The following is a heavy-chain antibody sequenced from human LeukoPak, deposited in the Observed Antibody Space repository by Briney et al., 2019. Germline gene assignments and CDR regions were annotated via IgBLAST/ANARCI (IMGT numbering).Heavy chain of an antibody. D-gene: IGHD6-13*01. CDR3: ARGQQQLGSSNFDY. V-gene: IGHV3-74*01. CDR2: INIDESST. Sequence: VGSLRLSCAAPGFSLSIYCIHSVRQAPRERRWCVSRINIDESSTNYAGYVTGRLPISRDSDKNTLYLQMNSLRAEDTAVYSCARGQQQLGSSNFDYWGQGTLVTVSS. J-gene: IGHJ4*02. CDR1: GFSLSIYC.